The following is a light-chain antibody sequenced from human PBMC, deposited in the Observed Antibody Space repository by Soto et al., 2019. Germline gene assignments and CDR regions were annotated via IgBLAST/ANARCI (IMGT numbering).Light chain of an antibody. CDR3: ASWEDSLSGWM. Sequence: QSVLTQPPSASGTPGQRVTIACSGSSSNIGNNYVYWYQQVPGTTPKLLIYNTNLRHSGVPDRCSGSKSGTSGSLAISGLRSEDEADYYCASWEDSLSGWMFGGWTKLTVL. CDR1: SSNIGNNY. V-gene: IGLV1-47*02. CDR2: NTN. J-gene: IGLJ3*02.